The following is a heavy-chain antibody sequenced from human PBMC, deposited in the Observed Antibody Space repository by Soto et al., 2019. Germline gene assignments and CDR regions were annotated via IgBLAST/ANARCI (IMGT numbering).Heavy chain of an antibody. J-gene: IGHJ6*02. CDR1: GFTFSSYA. Sequence: GGSLRLSCAASGFTFSSYAMSWVRQAPGKGLEWVSAISGSGGSTYYADSVKGRFTISRDNSKNTLYLQMNSLRAEDTAVYYCAKDMGVRGGYYDFWSGYGPKSYYYGMDVWGQGTTVTVSS. V-gene: IGHV3-23*01. D-gene: IGHD3-3*01. CDR3: AKDMGVRGGYYDFWSGYGPKSYYYGMDV. CDR2: ISGSGGST.